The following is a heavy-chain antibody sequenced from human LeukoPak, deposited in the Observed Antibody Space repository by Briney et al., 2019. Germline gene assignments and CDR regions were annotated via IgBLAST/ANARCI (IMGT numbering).Heavy chain of an antibody. Sequence: SETLSLTCTVSGGSISSSSYYWGWIRQPPGKGLEWIGSIYYSGSTYYNPSLKSRVNISVDTSKNQFSLKLSSVTAADTAVYYCARQELRFLEWLRYFDYWGQGTLVTVSS. V-gene: IGHV4-39*01. CDR3: ARQELRFLEWLRYFDY. J-gene: IGHJ4*02. CDR2: IYYSGST. CDR1: GGSISSSSYY. D-gene: IGHD3-3*01.